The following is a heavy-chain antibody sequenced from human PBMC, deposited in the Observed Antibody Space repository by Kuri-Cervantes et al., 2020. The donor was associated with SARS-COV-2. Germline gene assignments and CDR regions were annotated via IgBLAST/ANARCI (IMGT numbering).Heavy chain of an antibody. J-gene: IGHJ4*02. Sequence: ESLKISCAVYGGSFSGYSWSWIRQPPGKGLEYIGEVDHSGSTNYNPSLKSRVNKSEDTSKNQFSLKLTSVTAAAPAVYFCARGRGYHDSSGYYFDSWGQGTLVTVSS. CDR3: ARGRGYHDSSGYYFDS. CDR1: GGSFSGYS. CDR2: VDHSGST. D-gene: IGHD3-22*01. V-gene: IGHV4-34*01.